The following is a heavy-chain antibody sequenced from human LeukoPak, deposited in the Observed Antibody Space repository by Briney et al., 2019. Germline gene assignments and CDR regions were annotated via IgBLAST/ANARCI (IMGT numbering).Heavy chain of an antibody. Sequence: PGGSLRLXCAASGFTYDDYGMSWVRRAPGKGLESVSGINWNGGSTGYADSVKGRFTISRDNAKNSLYLQMNSLRAEDTALYYCARPYGDAFDIWGQGTMVTVSS. J-gene: IGHJ3*02. D-gene: IGHD3-10*01. CDR2: INWNGGST. CDR1: GFTYDDYG. CDR3: ARPYGDAFDI. V-gene: IGHV3-20*04.